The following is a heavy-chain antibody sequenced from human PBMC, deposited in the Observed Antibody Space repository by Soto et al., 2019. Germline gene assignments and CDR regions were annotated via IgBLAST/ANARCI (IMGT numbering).Heavy chain of an antibody. V-gene: IGHV1-18*01. J-gene: IGHJ6*02. CDR3: ARDLPSVTIFGVVIHPLYYYYYGMDV. Sequence: QVQLVQSGAEVKKPGASVKVSCKASGYTFTSYGISWVRQAPGQGLEWMGWISAYNGNTNYAQKLQGRVTMTTDTSPSTADMELRSLRSDDTAVYYCARDLPSVTIFGVVIHPLYYYYYGMDVWGQGTTVTVSS. CDR2: ISAYNGNT. D-gene: IGHD3-3*01. CDR1: GYTFTSYG.